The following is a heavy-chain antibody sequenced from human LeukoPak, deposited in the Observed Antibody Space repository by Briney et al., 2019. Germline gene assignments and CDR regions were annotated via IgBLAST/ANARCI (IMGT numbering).Heavy chain of an antibody. CDR2: IYYSGST. Sequence: SETLSLTCTVSGGSISSYYWSWIRQPPGRGLEWIGYIYYSGSTNYNPSLKSRVTISVDTSKNQFSLKLSSVTAADTAVYYCAIGGRFGEFDYWGQGTLVTVSS. V-gene: IGHV4-59*01. D-gene: IGHD3-10*01. CDR3: AIGGRFGEFDY. J-gene: IGHJ4*02. CDR1: GGSISSYY.